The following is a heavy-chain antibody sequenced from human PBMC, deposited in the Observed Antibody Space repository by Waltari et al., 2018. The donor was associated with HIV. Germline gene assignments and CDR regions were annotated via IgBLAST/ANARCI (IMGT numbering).Heavy chain of an antibody. D-gene: IGHD6-19*01. CDR3: ARDLFVTYSSGWPQSGY. J-gene: IGHJ4*02. V-gene: IGHV1-18*01. Sequence: QVQLVQSGAEVKKPGASVKVSCKASGYTFTSYGISWVRQAPGQGLEWMGWISAYNGNTNYAQKLQGRVTMTTDTSTSTAYMELRSLRSDDTAVYYCARDLFVTYSSGWPQSGYWGQGTLVTVSS. CDR2: ISAYNGNT. CDR1: GYTFTSYG.